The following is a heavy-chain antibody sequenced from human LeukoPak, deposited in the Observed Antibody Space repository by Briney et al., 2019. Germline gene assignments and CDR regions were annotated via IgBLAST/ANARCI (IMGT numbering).Heavy chain of an antibody. J-gene: IGHJ4*02. CDR1: GFTFSSAA. Sequence: GGSLRLSCAASGFTFSSAAMSWVRQAPGKGLEWVSIISSSGGSTYYADSVKGRFIISRNNSKNTLYLQMNSLRAEDTAVYYCAKGSRSIAVDNLCDYWGQGSLVTVSS. CDR2: ISSSGGST. D-gene: IGHD6-19*01. V-gene: IGHV3-23*01. CDR3: AKGSRSIAVDNLCDY.